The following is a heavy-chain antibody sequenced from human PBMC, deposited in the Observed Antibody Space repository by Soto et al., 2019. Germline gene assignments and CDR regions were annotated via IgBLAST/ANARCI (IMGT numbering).Heavy chain of an antibody. J-gene: IGHJ4*02. Sequence: PGGSLRLSCAASGFAFRTYAMAWVRQAPGKGLEWVSSISSSSSYIYYADSVKGRFTISRDNAKNSLYLQMNSLRAEDTAVYYCARDLAYYYDSSGYSFDYWGQGTLVTVYS. V-gene: IGHV3-21*01. CDR2: ISSSSSYI. CDR1: GFAFRTYA. D-gene: IGHD3-22*01. CDR3: ARDLAYYYDSSGYSFDY.